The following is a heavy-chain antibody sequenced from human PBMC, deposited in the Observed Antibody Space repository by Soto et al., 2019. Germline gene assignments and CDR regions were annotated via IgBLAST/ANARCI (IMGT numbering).Heavy chain of an antibody. CDR3: ASAQSYGSGSYYNQNKPGFDY. V-gene: IGHV4-31*03. D-gene: IGHD3-10*01. J-gene: IGHJ4*02. CDR1: GGSISSGGYY. Sequence: SETLSLTCTVSGGSISSGGYYWSWIRQHPGKGLEWIGYIYYSGSTYYNPSLKSRVTISVDTSKNQFSLKLSSVTAADTAVYYCASAQSYGSGSYYNQNKPGFDYWGQGTLVTVSS. CDR2: IYYSGST.